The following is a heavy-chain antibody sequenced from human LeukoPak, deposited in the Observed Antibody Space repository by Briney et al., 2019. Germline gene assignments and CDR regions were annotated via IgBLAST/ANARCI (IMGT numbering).Heavy chain of an antibody. Sequence: PGGSLRLSCAASGFTFSSYWMHWVRQAPGKGLVWVSRINSDGSSTTYADSVKGRFTISRDNAKNTLYLQMNSLRAEDTAVYYCAKWTGAAAGFDYWGQGTLVTVSS. CDR1: GFTFSSYW. J-gene: IGHJ4*02. CDR3: AKWTGAAAGFDY. D-gene: IGHD6-13*01. V-gene: IGHV3-74*01. CDR2: INSDGSST.